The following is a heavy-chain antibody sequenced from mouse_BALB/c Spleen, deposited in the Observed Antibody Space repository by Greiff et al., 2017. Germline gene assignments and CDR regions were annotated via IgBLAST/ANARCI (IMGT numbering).Heavy chain of an antibody. V-gene: IGHV5-6-3*01. CDR1: GFTFSSYG. CDR3: AREDDYLFAY. CDR2: INSNGGST. D-gene: IGHD2-4*01. Sequence: EVHLVESGGGLVQPGGSLKLSCAASGFTFSSYGMSWVRQTPDKRLELVATINSNGGSTYYPDSVKGRFTISRDNAKNTLYLQMSSLKSEDTAMYYCAREDDYLFAYWGQGTLVTVSA. J-gene: IGHJ3*01.